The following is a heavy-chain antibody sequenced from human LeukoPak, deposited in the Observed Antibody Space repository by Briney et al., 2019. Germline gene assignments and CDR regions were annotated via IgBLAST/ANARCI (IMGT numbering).Heavy chain of an antibody. CDR2: ISAYNGNT. Sequence: GASVKVSCKASGYTFTSYGISWVRQAPGQGLEWMGWISAYNGNTNYAQKLQGRVTMTTDTSTNTAYMELRSLRSDDTAVYYCARSKGGNILYYYYDMDVWGQGTTVTVSS. CDR1: GYTFTSYG. J-gene: IGHJ6*02. V-gene: IGHV1-18*01. CDR3: ARSKGGNILYYYYDMDV.